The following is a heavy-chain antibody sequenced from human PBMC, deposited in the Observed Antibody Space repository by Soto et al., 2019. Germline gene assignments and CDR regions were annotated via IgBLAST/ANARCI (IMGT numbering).Heavy chain of an antibody. D-gene: IGHD1-1*01. CDR2: ISDSGGST. CDR3: AKALGPFFGVFYNGGDF. CDR1: GFTFSTFA. V-gene: IGHV3-23*01. J-gene: IGHJ4*02. Sequence: DVQLLESGGGLVQPGGSLRLSCAASGFTFSTFAMTWVRQAPGKGLEWVSGISDSGGSTYYADSAKGRFTISRDNSKNTLYLQMNSLRGEDTAIYFCAKALGPFFGVFYNGGDFWGQGTLVTVSS.